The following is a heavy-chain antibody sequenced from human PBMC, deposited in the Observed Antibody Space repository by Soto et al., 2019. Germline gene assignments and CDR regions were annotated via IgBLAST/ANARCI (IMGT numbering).Heavy chain of an antibody. CDR2: IYYSGST. D-gene: IGHD6-6*01. J-gene: IGHJ4*02. V-gene: IGHV4-59*01. CDR3: ARERSSSSPVDY. Sequence: QVQLQESGPGLAKPSETLSLTCTVSGGSISSYYWSWIRQPPGKGLEWIGYIYYSGSTNYNPSLKSRVTISVDTSKNQFSLKLSSVTAADTAVYYCARERSSSSPVDYWGQGTLVTVSS. CDR1: GGSISSYY.